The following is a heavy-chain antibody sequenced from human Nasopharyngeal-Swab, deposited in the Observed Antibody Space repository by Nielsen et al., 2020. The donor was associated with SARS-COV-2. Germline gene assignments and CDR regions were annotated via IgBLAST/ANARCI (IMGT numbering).Heavy chain of an antibody. V-gene: IGHV1-58*01. CDR3: AGGYCSGGSCYPPEGY. J-gene: IGHJ4*02. CDR1: GFTFTSSA. CDR2: IVVGSGNT. D-gene: IGHD2-15*01. Sequence: SVKVSCKASGFTFTSSAVQWVQQARGQRLEWIGWIVVGSGNTNYAQKFQERVTITRDMSTSTAYMELSSLRSEDTAVYYCAGGYCSGGSCYPPEGYWGQGTLVTVSS.